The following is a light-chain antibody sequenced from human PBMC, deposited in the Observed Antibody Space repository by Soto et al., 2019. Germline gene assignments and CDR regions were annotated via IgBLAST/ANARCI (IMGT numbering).Light chain of an antibody. CDR2: GAS. V-gene: IGKV3-20*01. J-gene: IGKJ1*01. CDR1: QSVSSNY. CDR3: QQFGRSPPSWT. Sequence: ETGLTQSPGTLSLSPGERATLSCRASQSVSSNYLAWYQQKHGQAPRLLMYGASTMATAIPDRFSGSGSEPDFTLTISRLEPEDFAVYYCQQFGRSPPSWTFGQGTKVEIK.